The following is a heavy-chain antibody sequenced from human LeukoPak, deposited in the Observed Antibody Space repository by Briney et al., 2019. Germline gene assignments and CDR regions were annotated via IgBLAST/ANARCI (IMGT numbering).Heavy chain of an antibody. D-gene: IGHD2-15*01. CDR2: ISGSGGCT. CDR3: TKEYCSGGSCFYYRYMDV. V-gene: IGHV3-23*01. Sequence: GGSLRLSCAASGFTFSSYAMSWVRQAPGKGLEWVSAISGSGGCTYYADSVKGRFTISRDNSKNTLYLQMNSLRAEDTAIYYCTKEYCSGGSCFYYRYMDVWGKGTTVTVSS. CDR1: GFTFSSYA. J-gene: IGHJ6*03.